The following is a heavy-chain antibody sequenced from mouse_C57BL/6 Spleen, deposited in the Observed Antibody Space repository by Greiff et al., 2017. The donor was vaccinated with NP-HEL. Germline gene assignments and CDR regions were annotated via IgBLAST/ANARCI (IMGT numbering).Heavy chain of an antibody. CDR3: ARSSLFAY. CDR2: INPGSGGT. CDR1: GYAFTNYL. V-gene: IGHV1-54*01. Sequence: QVQLKESGAELVRPGTSVKVSCKASGYAFTNYLIEWVKQRPGQGLEWIGVINPGSGGTNYNEKFKGKATLTADKSSSTAYMQLSSLTSEDSAVYFCARSSLFAYWGQGTLVTVSA. J-gene: IGHJ3*01.